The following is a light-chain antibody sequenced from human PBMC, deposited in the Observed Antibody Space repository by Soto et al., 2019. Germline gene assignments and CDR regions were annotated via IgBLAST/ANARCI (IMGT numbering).Light chain of an antibody. V-gene: IGKV1-9*01. Sequence: DIQLTQSPSFLSASVGDRVTITCRASQGISSYLAWYQQKPGKAPKLLIYAASTLQSGVPSRFSGSGSGTEFTLTISSLQPEDFATYYCQQGYSTPITFGQGTRLEIK. J-gene: IGKJ5*01. CDR3: QQGYSTPIT. CDR1: QGISSY. CDR2: AAS.